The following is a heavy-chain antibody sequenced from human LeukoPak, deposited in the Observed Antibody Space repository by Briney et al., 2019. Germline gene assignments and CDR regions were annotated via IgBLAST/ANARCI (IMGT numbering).Heavy chain of an antibody. CDR3: ARANALYCSGTSCLFDY. J-gene: IGHJ4*02. CDR1: GYTFTDYY. CDR2: INPNSGGT. Sequence: ASVKLSCNASGYTFTDYYIHWVRQAPGQGLEWMAWINPNSGGTYYAQNFHDRITLTRDTSISTAYTELSRLRSDDTAIYYCARANALYCSGTSCLFDYWGQGTLVTVSS. D-gene: IGHD2-2*01. V-gene: IGHV1-2*02.